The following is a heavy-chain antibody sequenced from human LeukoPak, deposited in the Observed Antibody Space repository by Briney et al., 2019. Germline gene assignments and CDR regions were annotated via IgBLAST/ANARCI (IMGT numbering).Heavy chain of an antibody. V-gene: IGHV3-9*01. CDR2: ISWNSGSI. CDR3: AKDTGPDCSSTSCYLDY. CDR1: GFTFDDYA. D-gene: IGHD2-2*01. J-gene: IGHJ4*02. Sequence: PGGSLRLSCAASGFTFDDYAMHWVRHAPGKGLEWVSGISWNSGSIGYADSVKGRFTISRDNAKNSLYLQMNSLRAEDTALYYCAKDTGPDCSSTSCYLDYWGQGTLVTVSS.